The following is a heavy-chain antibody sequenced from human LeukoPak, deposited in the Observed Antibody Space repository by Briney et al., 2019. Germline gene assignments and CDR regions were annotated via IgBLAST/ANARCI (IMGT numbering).Heavy chain of an antibody. Sequence: SETLSLTCTVSGGPITGYYWSWIRQPPGKELEWIGNTYDSGITNYNPSLKSRVTILLDTSKNQFSLRLSSVTAADTAMYYCTRGYSGSGSYYYYFDYWGQGTLVTVSS. D-gene: IGHD3-10*01. CDR3: TRGYSGSGSYYYYFDY. J-gene: IGHJ4*02. CDR1: GGPITGYY. CDR2: TYDSGIT. V-gene: IGHV4-59*01.